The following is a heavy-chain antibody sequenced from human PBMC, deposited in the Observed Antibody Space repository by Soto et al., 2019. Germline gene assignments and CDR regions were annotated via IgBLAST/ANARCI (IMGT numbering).Heavy chain of an antibody. D-gene: IGHD3-22*01. CDR1: GFTFSGSA. CDR2: IRSKANSYAT. V-gene: IGHV3-73*01. Sequence: EVRLVESGGGLVQPGGSLKLSCAASGFTFSGSAMHWVRQASGKGLEWVGRIRSKANSYATAYAASVKGRFTISRDDSKNTAYLQMNSLKTEDTAVYYCTRRDYDSSGYPYGMDVWGQGTTVTVSS. CDR3: TRRDYDSSGYPYGMDV. J-gene: IGHJ6*02.